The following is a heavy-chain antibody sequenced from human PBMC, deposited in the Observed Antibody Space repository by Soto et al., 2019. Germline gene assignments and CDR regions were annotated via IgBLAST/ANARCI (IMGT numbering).Heavy chain of an antibody. CDR1: GDSVSSNSAA. CDR3: ARLIGNSWLDS. Sequence: PSQTLSLTCAISGDSVSSNSAAWSWIRQSPSRGLEWLGRTYYRSKWYNDYAVSVKSRITISPDTSNNQLSLQLNSVTPDDTAVYYCARLIGNSWLDSWGQGTLVTVSS. D-gene: IGHD2-8*01. J-gene: IGHJ5*01. V-gene: IGHV6-1*01. CDR2: TYYRSKWYN.